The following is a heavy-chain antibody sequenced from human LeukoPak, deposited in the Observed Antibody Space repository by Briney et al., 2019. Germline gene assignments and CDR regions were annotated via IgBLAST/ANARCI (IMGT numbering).Heavy chain of an antibody. Sequence: SETLSLTCAVYGGSFSDYYWSWIRQPPGKGLEWIGYIYYSGSTNYNPSLKSRVTISVDTSKNQFSLKLSSVTAADTAVYYCARIPGRRYYFDYWGQGTLVTVSS. CDR2: IYYSGST. V-gene: IGHV4-59*01. CDR1: GGSFSDYY. J-gene: IGHJ4*02. D-gene: IGHD1-26*01. CDR3: ARIPGRRYYFDY.